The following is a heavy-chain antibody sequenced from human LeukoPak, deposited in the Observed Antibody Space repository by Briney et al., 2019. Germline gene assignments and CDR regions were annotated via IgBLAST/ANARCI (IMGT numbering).Heavy chain of an antibody. J-gene: IGHJ4*02. CDR1: GYTFTRHY. CDR3: ARCGEPSYDILTGYSRFDY. D-gene: IGHD3-9*01. V-gene: IGHV1-46*01. CDR2: INPSSGGT. Sequence: ASVKVSCKASGYTFTRHYMNWVRQAPGQGLEWMGKINPSSGGTGYAQKFQGRVTMTRDTSTSTVYMELTSLRSEDTAVYYCARCGEPSYDILTGYSRFDYWGQGTLVTVSS.